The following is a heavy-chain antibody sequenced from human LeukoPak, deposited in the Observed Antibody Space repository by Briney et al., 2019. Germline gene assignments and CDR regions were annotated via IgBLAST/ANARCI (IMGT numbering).Heavy chain of an antibody. CDR1: GVSISSSNSY. CDR3: ASLRVPGDFDY. J-gene: IGHJ4*02. Sequence: PSETLSLTCTVSGVSISSSNSYWGWIRQPPGKGLEWIGSIYYSGNTYYNASLKSQVSISIDTSKNQFSLKLRSVTAADTAVYYCASLRVPGDFDYWGQGTLVTVSS. V-gene: IGHV4-39*01. CDR2: IYYSGNT.